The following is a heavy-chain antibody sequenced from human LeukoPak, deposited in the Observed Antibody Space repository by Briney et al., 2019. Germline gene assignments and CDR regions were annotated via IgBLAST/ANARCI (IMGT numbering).Heavy chain of an antibody. J-gene: IGHJ6*03. Sequence: GGSLRLSCAASGFTFNSYSMNWVRQAPGKGLEWVSSISGSNSYIYYADSMKGRFTISRDNAKNSLFLQMNSLRAEDTAVYYCARNGNSYYYYMDVWGKGTTVTVSS. CDR1: GFTFNSYS. CDR3: ARNGNSYYYYMDV. D-gene: IGHD2-8*01. CDR2: ISGSNSYI. V-gene: IGHV3-21*01.